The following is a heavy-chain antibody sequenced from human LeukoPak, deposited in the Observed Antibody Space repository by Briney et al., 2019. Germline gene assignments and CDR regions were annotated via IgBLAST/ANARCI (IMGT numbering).Heavy chain of an antibody. CDR3: ARDRDSSGYPYFDY. CDR1: GFTFSRYW. Sequence: GGSLRLSCEASGFTFSRYWMHWVRQAPGKGLVWVSRINSDGSSTSYADSVKGRFTISRDNAKNTLYLQMNSLRAEDTAVYYCARDRDSSGYPYFDYWGQGTLVTVSS. J-gene: IGHJ4*02. D-gene: IGHD3-22*01. V-gene: IGHV3-74*01. CDR2: INSDGSST.